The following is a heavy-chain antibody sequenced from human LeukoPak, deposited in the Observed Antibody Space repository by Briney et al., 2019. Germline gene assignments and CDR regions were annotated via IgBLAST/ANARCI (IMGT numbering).Heavy chain of an antibody. CDR2: ISGSGGST. CDR1: GFTFSSYA. D-gene: IGHD4-23*01. V-gene: IGHV3-23*01. Sequence: PGRSLRLSCAASGFTFSSYAMHWVRQAPGKGLEWVSAISGSGGSTYYADSVKGRFSISRDNSKNTLYLQMNSLRPEDTAVYYCARGVVTPGSYFQHWGQGTLVTVSS. J-gene: IGHJ1*01. CDR3: ARGVVTPGSYFQH.